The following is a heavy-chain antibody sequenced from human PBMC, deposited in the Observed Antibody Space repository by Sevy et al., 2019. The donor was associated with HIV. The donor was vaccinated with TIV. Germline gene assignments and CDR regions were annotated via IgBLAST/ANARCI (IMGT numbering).Heavy chain of an antibody. CDR1: GFTFSSYS. CDR2: ISSSSSYI. D-gene: IGHD3-16*02. V-gene: IGHV3-21*01. Sequence: GGSLRLSCAASGFTFSSYSMNWVRQAPGKGLEWVSSISSSSSYIYYADSVKGRFTISRDNAKNSLYLQMNSLRAEDTAVYYCAREVSSYYDYIWGSHHYYYDGMDVWGQGTTVTVSS. CDR3: AREVSSYYDYIWGSHHYYYDGMDV. J-gene: IGHJ6*02.